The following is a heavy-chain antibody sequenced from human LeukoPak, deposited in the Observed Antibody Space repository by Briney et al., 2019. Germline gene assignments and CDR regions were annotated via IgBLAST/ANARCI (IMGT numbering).Heavy chain of an antibody. CDR2: IYHSGST. J-gene: IGHJ4*02. D-gene: IGHD3/OR15-3a*01. Sequence: NPSETLSLTCTVSGYSISSGYYWGWIRQPPGKGLEWIGSIYHSGSTYYNPSLKSRVTISVDTSKNQFSLKLSSVTAADTAVYYCARGDFPFDYWGQGTLVTVPS. V-gene: IGHV4-38-2*02. CDR1: GYSISSGYY. CDR3: ARGDFPFDY.